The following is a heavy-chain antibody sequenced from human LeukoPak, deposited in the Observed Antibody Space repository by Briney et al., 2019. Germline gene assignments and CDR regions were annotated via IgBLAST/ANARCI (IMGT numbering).Heavy chain of an antibody. D-gene: IGHD6-19*01. CDR3: ARIWLVRGYTYFDQ. J-gene: IGHJ4*02. Sequence: ASVKVSCKASGYTFTSYYMHWVRQAPGQGLEWMGIINPSGGSTNYAQKFQGRVTMTRDTSINTAYMELSSLKSDDTAVYYCARIWLVRGYTYFDQWGQGTLVTVSS. CDR1: GYTFTSYY. V-gene: IGHV1-46*01. CDR2: INPSGGST.